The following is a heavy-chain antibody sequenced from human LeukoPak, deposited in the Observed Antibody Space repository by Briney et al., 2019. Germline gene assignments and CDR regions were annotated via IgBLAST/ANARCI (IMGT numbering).Heavy chain of an antibody. CDR2: LYSSGST. CDR3: ARVVFGYGSGSYRDY. CDR1: GFSVNYNY. Sequence: GGSLRLSCAASGFSVNYNYMSWVRQAPGKGLEWVSVLYSSGSTYYADSVKGRFSISRDNSKNTLYLQMNSLRAEDTAVYYCARVVFGYGSGSYRDYWGQGTLVTVSS. D-gene: IGHD3-10*01. V-gene: IGHV3-66*01. J-gene: IGHJ4*02.